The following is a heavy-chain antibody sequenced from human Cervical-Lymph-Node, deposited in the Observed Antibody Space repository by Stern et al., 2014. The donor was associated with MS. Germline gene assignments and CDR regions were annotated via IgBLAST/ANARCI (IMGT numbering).Heavy chain of an antibody. Sequence: VQLVQSGAEVKKPGSSVKVSCKASGGTFSINTISWVRQAPGQGLEWMVGIIPMFGTPNYAQKFQGRATTTADESTSTVYLELSSLTSQDTAVYFCATDQGGIALYWGQGTLVTVSS. D-gene: IGHD6-13*01. J-gene: IGHJ4*02. CDR2: IIPMFGTP. CDR3: ATDQGGIALY. CDR1: GGTFSINT. V-gene: IGHV1-69*01.